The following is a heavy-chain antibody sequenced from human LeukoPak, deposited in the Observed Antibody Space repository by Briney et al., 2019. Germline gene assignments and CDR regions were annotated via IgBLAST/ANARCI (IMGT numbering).Heavy chain of an antibody. V-gene: IGHV3-23*01. D-gene: IGHD3-10*01. CDR2: ISGSGGST. J-gene: IGHJ4*02. CDR1: GFTFSSYG. CDR3: TTDGAVLYYGSGSYDY. Sequence: GGSLRLSCAASGFTFSSYGMHWVRQAPGKGLEWVSVISGSGGSTYYADSVKGRFTISRDSSKNTLYLQMNSLRAEDTAVYYCTTDGAVLYYGSGSYDYWGQGTLVTVSS.